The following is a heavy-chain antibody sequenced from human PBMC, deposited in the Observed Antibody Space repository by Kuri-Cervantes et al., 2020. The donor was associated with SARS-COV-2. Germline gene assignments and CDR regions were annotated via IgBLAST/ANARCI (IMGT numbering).Heavy chain of an antibody. CDR2: IIPILGTA. CDR1: GGTFSSYA. CDR3: AKDVINGGQWLVGGFDY. V-gene: IGHV1-69*04. D-gene: IGHD6-19*01. J-gene: IGHJ4*02. Sequence: SVKVSCKASGGTFSSYAISWVRQAPGQGLEWMGRIIPILGTANYAQKFQGRVTITADKSTSTAYMELSSLRAEDTAVYYCAKDVINGGQWLVGGFDYWGQGTLVTVSS.